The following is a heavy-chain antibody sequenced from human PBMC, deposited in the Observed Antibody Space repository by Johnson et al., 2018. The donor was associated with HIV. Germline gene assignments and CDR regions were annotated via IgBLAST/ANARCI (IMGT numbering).Heavy chain of an antibody. CDR1: GFTFSSYG. V-gene: IGHV3-33*06. CDR2: IWYDGSNK. J-gene: IGHJ3*02. D-gene: IGHD3-3*01. Sequence: QVQLVESGGGVVQPGRSLRLSCAASGFTFSSYGMHWVRQAPGKGLEWVAVIWYDGSNKYYADSVKGRFTISRDNSKITLYLQMSSLRVEDTAVDYCAKGIYDFWGGYLLDAFDMWGQGTMVTVSS. CDR3: AKGIYDFWGGYLLDAFDM.